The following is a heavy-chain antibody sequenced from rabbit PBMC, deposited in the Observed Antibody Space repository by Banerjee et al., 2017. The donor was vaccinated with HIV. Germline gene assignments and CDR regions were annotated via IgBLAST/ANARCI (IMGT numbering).Heavy chain of an antibody. V-gene: IGHV1S45*01. D-gene: IGHD1-1*01. CDR1: GFTISSSYD. CDR2: IYAGSSGST. CDR3: ARDKTSGYDYSVNL. Sequence: QEQLEESGGGLVKPEGSLTLTCTASGFTISSSYDMCWVRQAPGKGLEWIACIYAGSSGSTYYANWAKGRFTISKTSSTTVTLQMTSLTAADTATYFCARDKTSGYDYSVNLWGPGTLVTVS. J-gene: IGHJ4*01.